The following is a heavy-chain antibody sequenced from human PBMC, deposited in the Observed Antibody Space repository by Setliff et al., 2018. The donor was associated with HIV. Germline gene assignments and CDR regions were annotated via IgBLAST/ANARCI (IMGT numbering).Heavy chain of an antibody. CDR3: ARDSRLSYRKIHDAFDI. V-gene: IGHV4-4*07. CDR2: IYTSGST. Sequence: PSETLSLTCTVSGGSISSYYWSWIRQPAGKGLEWIGRIYTSGSTNYNPSLKSRVTMSVDTSKNQFSLKLSSVTAADTAMYYCARDSRLSYRKIHDAFDIWGQGTMVTVSS. D-gene: IGHD3-16*02. J-gene: IGHJ3*02. CDR1: GGSISSYY.